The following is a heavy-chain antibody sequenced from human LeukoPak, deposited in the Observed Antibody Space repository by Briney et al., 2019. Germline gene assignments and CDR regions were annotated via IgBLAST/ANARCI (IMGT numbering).Heavy chain of an antibody. V-gene: IGHV4-34*01. CDR1: VGSFSGYY. CDR2: INHSGST. CDR3: ARAPWYDYVWGSYRFDY. D-gene: IGHD3-16*02. Sequence: SETLSLTCAVYVGSFSGYYWSWLRQPPGRGLEWIGEINHSGSTNYNPSLKSLVTISVDTSKNQFSLKLSSETAADTAVYYCARAPWYDYVWGSYRFDYWGQGTLVTVSS. J-gene: IGHJ4*02.